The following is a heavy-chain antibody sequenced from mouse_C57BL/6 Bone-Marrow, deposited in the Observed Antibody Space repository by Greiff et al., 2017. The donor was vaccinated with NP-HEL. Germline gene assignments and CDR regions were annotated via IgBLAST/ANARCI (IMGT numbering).Heavy chain of an antibody. Sequence: DVMLVESGGGLVKPGGSLKLSCAASGFTFSSYTMSWVRQTPEKRLEWVATISGGGGNTYYPDSVKGRFTISRDNAKNTLYLKMSSLRSEDTALYYCARRFRYYFDYWGQGTTLTVSS. CDR2: ISGGGGNT. V-gene: IGHV5-9*01. J-gene: IGHJ2*01. CDR1: GFTFSSYT. CDR3: ARRFRYYFDY.